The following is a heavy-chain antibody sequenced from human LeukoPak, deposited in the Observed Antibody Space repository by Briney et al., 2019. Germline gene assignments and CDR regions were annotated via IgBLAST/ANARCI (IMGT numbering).Heavy chain of an antibody. Sequence: SVKVSCKASGGTFSSNAINWVRQAPGQGLEWMGRVIPILDLANYAQKFQGRVTISADKSTSTAYMELSSVRSEDTAVYYCARGGYSYGRTSPHFDYWGQGTLVTVSS. CDR3: ARGGYSYGRTSPHFDY. CDR2: VIPILDLA. CDR1: GGTFSSNA. D-gene: IGHD5-18*01. V-gene: IGHV1-69*04. J-gene: IGHJ4*02.